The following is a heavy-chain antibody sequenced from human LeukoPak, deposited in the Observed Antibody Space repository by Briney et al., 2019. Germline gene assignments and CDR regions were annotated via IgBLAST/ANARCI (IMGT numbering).Heavy chain of an antibody. J-gene: IGHJ5*02. CDR1: GDSVSSNSAS. CDR2: TYYRSKLYN. Sequence: SQTLSPTCAISGDSVSSNSASWNWIRQSPSRGLEWLGRTYYRSKLYNDYARSVKSRITIKADTSKNQFSLQLNSVTPEDTAVYYCAREVYIYAYTRFDPWGQGTLVTVSS. CDR3: AREVYIYAYTRFDP. D-gene: IGHD3-16*01. V-gene: IGHV6-1*01.